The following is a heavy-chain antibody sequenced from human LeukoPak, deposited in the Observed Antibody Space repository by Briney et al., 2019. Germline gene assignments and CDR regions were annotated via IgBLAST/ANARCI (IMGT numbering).Heavy chain of an antibody. Sequence: GGSLRLSCAASGFTFSSFAMSWVRQAPGKGLEWVSTIRFSADTTYYADSVKGRFTVSRDNSKSTLYLQMNSLRAEDTAVYYCSKDQGDGYTNYCDYWGQGTLVTVSS. CDR1: GFTFSSFA. D-gene: IGHD5-24*01. CDR3: SKDQGDGYTNYCDY. V-gene: IGHV3-23*01. J-gene: IGHJ4*02. CDR2: IRFSADTT.